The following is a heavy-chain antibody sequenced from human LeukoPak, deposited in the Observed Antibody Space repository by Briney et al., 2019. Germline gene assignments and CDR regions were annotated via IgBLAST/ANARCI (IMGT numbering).Heavy chain of an antibody. D-gene: IGHD3-16*01. CDR3: AREGTKTGGHWFDP. J-gene: IGHJ5*02. CDR1: GFTFSNAW. Sequence: GGSLRLSCAASGFTFSNAWMNWVRQAPGKGLEWVANIKQDGSEKYYVDSVKGRFTISRDNAKNSLYLQMNSLRVEDTAVYYCAREGTKTGGHWFDPWGQGTLVTVSS. V-gene: IGHV3-7*01. CDR2: IKQDGSEK.